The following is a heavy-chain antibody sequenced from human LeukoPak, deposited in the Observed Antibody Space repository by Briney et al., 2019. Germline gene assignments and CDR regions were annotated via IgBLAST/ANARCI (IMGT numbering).Heavy chain of an antibody. D-gene: IGHD1-14*01. J-gene: IGHJ6*02. Sequence: RGSLRLSCAASGSTFSSYAMSWVRQAPGKGLEWVSAISGSGGSTYYADSVKGRFTISRDNSKNTLYLQMNSLRAEDTAVYYCAKDPSGAPYYYGMDVWGQGTTVTVSS. CDR3: AKDPSGAPYYYGMDV. V-gene: IGHV3-23*01. CDR2: ISGSGGST. CDR1: GSTFSSYA.